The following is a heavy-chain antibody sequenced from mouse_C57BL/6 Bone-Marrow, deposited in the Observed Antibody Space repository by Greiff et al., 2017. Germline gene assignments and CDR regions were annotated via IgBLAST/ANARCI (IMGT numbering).Heavy chain of an antibody. Sequence: QVQLKESGPGLVQPSQSLSITCTVSGFSLTSYGVHWVRQSPGKGLEWLGVIWSGGSTDYNAAFISRLSISKANSTSQVFFKMNSLQADDTAIYYCARNFYYGYGYYAMDYWGQGTSVTVSS. J-gene: IGHJ4*01. CDR3: ARNFYYGYGYYAMDY. CDR1: GFSLTSYG. CDR2: IWSGGST. V-gene: IGHV2-2*01. D-gene: IGHD2-2*01.